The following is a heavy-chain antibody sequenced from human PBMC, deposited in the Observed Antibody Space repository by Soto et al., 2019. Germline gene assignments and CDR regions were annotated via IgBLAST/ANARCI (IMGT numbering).Heavy chain of an antibody. CDR1: GFTFSDAW. D-gene: IGHD4-17*01. V-gene: IGHV3-15*07. Sequence: GGSLRLSCAASGFTFSDAWMGWVRQAPGKGLEWVGHIKSKSDRGTTDYAAPVRGRFTISRDDSKNTLYLQMSGLKTEDTAVYYCRTMVTTPQYFQHWGQGTLVTVSS. J-gene: IGHJ1*01. CDR3: RTMVTTPQYFQH. CDR2: IKSKSDRGTT.